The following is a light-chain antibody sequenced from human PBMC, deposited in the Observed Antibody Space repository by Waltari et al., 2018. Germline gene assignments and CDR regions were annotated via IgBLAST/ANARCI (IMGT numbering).Light chain of an antibody. Sequence: QSVLTQPPSASGTPGQRVTISCSGSNSNVGSNSVNWYQQVPGTAPKLLIYRNNRRPAGVPDRVSGSKSGTSASLAISGLQSEDEADYYCAAWDYSLDGHVLFGGGTKLTVL. J-gene: IGLJ2*01. V-gene: IGLV1-44*01. CDR1: NSNVGSNS. CDR2: RNN. CDR3: AAWDYSLDGHVL.